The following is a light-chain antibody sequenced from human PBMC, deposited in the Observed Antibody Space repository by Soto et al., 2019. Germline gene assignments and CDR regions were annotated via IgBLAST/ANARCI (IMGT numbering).Light chain of an antibody. J-gene: IGLJ1*01. CDR3: GSYTSTDTPFV. Sequence: QSVLAQPSSVSGSLGQSITISCTGTSTEVGGYNYVSWYQHHPGKGPKLIIYEVSNRPSGVSDRFSGSKSGNKASLIISNLEAEDESDYYCGSYTSTDTPFVFGTGTKMTVL. V-gene: IGLV2-14*01. CDR1: STEVGGYNY. CDR2: EVS.